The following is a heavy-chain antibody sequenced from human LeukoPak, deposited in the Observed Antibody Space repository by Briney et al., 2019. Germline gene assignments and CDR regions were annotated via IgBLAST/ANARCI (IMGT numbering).Heavy chain of an antibody. Sequence: SETLSLTCSASGGSVSSYYWNWIRQPPGKGLEWIGFFYHSGGTHYNPSLKSRVTISLDTSKSQVSLNLNSVTAADTAVYYCARGYSSGWNGRVAFDPWGQGTLVTVSS. CDR2: FYHSGGT. J-gene: IGHJ5*02. V-gene: IGHV4-59*02. CDR1: GGSVSSYY. CDR3: ARGYSSGWNGRVAFDP. D-gene: IGHD6-19*01.